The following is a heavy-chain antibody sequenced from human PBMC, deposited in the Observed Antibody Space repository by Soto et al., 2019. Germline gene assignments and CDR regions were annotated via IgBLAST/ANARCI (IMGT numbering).Heavy chain of an antibody. CDR3: GNNRGGGSDTNWHVDV. V-gene: IGHV3-23*01. Sequence: EVQVLESGGGLVQSGGSLRLSCAASGFTFSNYAMSWVRQAPGKGLEWVSTIHGGGDYTHYTDSAKGRFTISRDNSRNTLFLQMNRLRAEDTAVYDCGNNRGGGSDTNWHVDVWGRGTLVTVSS. D-gene: IGHD3-16*01. CDR2: IHGGGDYT. J-gene: IGHJ2*01. CDR1: GFTFSNYA.